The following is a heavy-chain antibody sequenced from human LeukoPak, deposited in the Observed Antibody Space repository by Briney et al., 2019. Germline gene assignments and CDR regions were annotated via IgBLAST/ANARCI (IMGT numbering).Heavy chain of an antibody. CDR2: MNPISGNT. CDR1: AYTFRTYD. V-gene: IGHV1-8*01. J-gene: IGHJ4*02. CDR3: TTAVRYQLLLEY. D-gene: IGHD2-2*01. Sequence: GASVKVACKAPAYTFRTYDVAWVRQAPGQGPEWMGWMNPISGNTGCAKQFKGRVTMTSDASVNSAYMELSSLRFDDTAVYFCTTAVRYQLLLEYWGQGTLITVSS.